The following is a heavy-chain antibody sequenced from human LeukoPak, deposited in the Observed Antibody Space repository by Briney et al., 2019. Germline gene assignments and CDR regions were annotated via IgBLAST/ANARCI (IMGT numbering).Heavy chain of an antibody. CDR1: GFSFTAYY. V-gene: IGHV1-2*02. CDR2: LNPHSGGP. D-gene: IGHD3-10*01. CDR3: ARVYCYASGRLDS. J-gene: IGHJ4*02. Sequence: GASVKVSCKTSGFSFTAYYIHWVRQAPGQGLEWMGWLNPHSGGPTYAQKVQGRVTMTRDTSISTAYMELSRLRSDDTAVFYCARVYCYASGRLDSWGQGTLITVSS.